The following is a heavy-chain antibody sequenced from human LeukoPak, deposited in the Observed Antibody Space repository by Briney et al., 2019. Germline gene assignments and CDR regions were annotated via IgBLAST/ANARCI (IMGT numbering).Heavy chain of an antibody. CDR3: ASGSSSWYRAEYFQH. V-gene: IGHV4-59*12. Sequence: SETLSLTCTVSGGSISSYYWSWIRQPPGKGLEWIGYIYYSGSTNYNPSLKSRVTISVDRSKNQFSLKLSSVTAADTAVYYCASGSSSWYRAEYFQHWGQGTLVTVSS. D-gene: IGHD6-13*01. CDR2: IYYSGST. CDR1: GGSISSYY. J-gene: IGHJ1*01.